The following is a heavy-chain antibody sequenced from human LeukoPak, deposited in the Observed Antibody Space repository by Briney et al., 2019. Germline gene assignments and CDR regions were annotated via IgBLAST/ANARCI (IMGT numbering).Heavy chain of an antibody. Sequence: GGSLRLSCAASGFTFNTYAMSWVRQAPGKGLEWVSAIVASGDSTYYADSVKGRFSISRDNSKNTLYLQMNSLRSEDTAVYYCAKYGDRLPGAFNFWGQGTMVTVSS. D-gene: IGHD4-17*01. CDR2: IVASGDST. CDR1: GFTFNTYA. V-gene: IGHV3-23*01. CDR3: AKYGDRLPGAFNF. J-gene: IGHJ3*01.